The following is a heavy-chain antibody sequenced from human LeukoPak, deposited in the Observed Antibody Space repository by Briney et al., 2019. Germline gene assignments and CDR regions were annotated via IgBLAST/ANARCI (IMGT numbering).Heavy chain of an antibody. V-gene: IGHV1-18*01. D-gene: IGHD4-11*01. J-gene: IGHJ4*02. Sequence: ASVKVSCKASGYTFTSYDINWVRQTPGQGLEWMGWISAYNGNMNYAQKFQGRVTMTTDTSTSTAYMDLRSLRSDDTAVYYCARDSGDSKFDYWGQGTLVTVSS. CDR2: ISAYNGNM. CDR3: ARDSGDSKFDY. CDR1: GYTFTSYD.